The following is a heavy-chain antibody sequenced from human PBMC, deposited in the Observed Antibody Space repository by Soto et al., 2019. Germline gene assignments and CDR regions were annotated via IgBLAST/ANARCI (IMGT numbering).Heavy chain of an antibody. CDR3: AQMWFGELWHGMDV. D-gene: IGHD3-10*01. J-gene: IGHJ6*02. V-gene: IGHV1-69*02. CDR2: IIPILDVS. CDR1: GGDFNSYT. Sequence: QLQLVQSGAEVKKPGSSVKVSCKASGGDFNSYTLSWVRQAPGQGPEWMGTIIPILDVSKNAQKFQGRVTITADKSTATVYMELRSLKSEDTAIYYCAQMWFGELWHGMDVWGQGTTDTVSS.